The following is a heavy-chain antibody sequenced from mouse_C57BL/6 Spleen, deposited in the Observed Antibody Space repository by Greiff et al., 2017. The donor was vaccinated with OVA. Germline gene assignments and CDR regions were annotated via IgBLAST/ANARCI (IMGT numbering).Heavy chain of an antibody. V-gene: IGHV2-5*01. Sequence: VMLVESGPGLVQPSQSLSITCTVSGFSLTSYGVHWVRQSPGKGLEWLGVIWRGGSTDYNAAFMSRLSITKDNSKSQVFFKMNSLQADDTAIYYCAKRGGSSWDAMDYWGQGTSVTVSS. CDR3: AKRGGSSWDAMDY. CDR1: GFSLTSYG. J-gene: IGHJ4*01. CDR2: IWRGGST. D-gene: IGHD1-1*01.